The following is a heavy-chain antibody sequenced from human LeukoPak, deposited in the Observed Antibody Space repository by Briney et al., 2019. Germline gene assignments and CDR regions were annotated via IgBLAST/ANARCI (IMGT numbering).Heavy chain of an antibody. CDR3: ALDGGGY. CDR2: IKQDGSEK. CDR1: GFTFSSYS. V-gene: IGHV3-7*01. Sequence: GGSLRLSCAASGFTFSSYSMSWVRQAPGKGLEWVANIKQDGSEKYYVDSVKGRFTISRDNAKNSLYLQMNSLRAEDTAVYYCALDGGGYWGQGTLVTVSS. D-gene: IGHD3-16*01. J-gene: IGHJ4*02.